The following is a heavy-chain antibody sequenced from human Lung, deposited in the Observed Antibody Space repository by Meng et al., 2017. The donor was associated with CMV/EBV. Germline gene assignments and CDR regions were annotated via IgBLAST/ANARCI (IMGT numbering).Heavy chain of an antibody. V-gene: IGHV3-21*01. CDR1: GLNFSSYS. J-gene: IGHJ4*02. CDR3: ARVYCSRGSCSFDY. D-gene: IGHD2-15*01. Sequence: GGSLRLFCAVFGLNFSSYSVNWVRQAPGKGLEWVSSISSNSRYIFYADSVKGRFTISRDNAKNALHLQMNSLRDEDTAVYYCARVYCSRGSCSFDYWGQGTLVTVSS. CDR2: ISSNSRYI.